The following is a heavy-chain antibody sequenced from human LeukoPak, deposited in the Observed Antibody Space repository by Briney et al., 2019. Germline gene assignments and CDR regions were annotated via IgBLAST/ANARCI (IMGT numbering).Heavy chain of an antibody. D-gene: IGHD2-2*01. CDR3: ASAGARYCSSTSCYFYYGMDV. Sequence: GGSLRLSCAASGFTYSNYAMSWVRQAPGKGLEWVSAISGSGDNTYYADSVKGRFTISRDNSKNTLYLQMNSLRAEDTAVYYCASAGARYCSSTSCYFYYGMDVWGQGTTVTVSS. V-gene: IGHV3-23*01. CDR2: ISGSGDNT. J-gene: IGHJ6*02. CDR1: GFTYSNYA.